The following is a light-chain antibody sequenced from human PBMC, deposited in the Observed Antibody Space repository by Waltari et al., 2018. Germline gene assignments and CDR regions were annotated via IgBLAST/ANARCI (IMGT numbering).Light chain of an antibody. V-gene: IGKV1-5*03. Sequence: DIQMTQSPSTLSTSVGDRVTITCRASQSIKSWLAWYQQKPGKAPKLLIYKASSLESGVPSRFSSSESGTEFTLSISGLQPDDFASYYCQQYDTYPWTFGQGTKVEIK. J-gene: IGKJ1*01. CDR1: QSIKSW. CDR2: KAS. CDR3: QQYDTYPWT.